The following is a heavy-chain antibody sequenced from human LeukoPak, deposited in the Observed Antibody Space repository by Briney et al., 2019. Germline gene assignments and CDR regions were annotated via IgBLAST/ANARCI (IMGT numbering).Heavy chain of an antibody. CDR1: GDSVSSNGVA. D-gene: IGHD1-14*01. CDR2: TYYGSKWSN. CDR3: TRGRNSAFDC. Sequence: SPTLSLTCVISGDSVSSNGVAWNWVRQSPSRGLEWLGRTYYGSKWSNDYALSVKSRITINPDTSKNQISLQLNSVTPEDTAVYYCTRGRNSAFDCWGQGTLVTVSS. V-gene: IGHV6-1*01. J-gene: IGHJ4*02.